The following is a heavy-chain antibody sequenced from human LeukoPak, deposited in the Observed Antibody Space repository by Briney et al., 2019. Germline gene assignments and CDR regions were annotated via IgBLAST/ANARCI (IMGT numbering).Heavy chain of an antibody. Sequence: PSETVSLTCSVSGDSISTYHWNWIRKPPGKGLEWIGYMQSTGNSKYNPSLRSRVNMFVDTSKNQAALILSSVTAADTAVYYCARDKQHSYGRYFDHWDQGALVTVSS. J-gene: IGHJ4*02. D-gene: IGHD3-16*01. CDR1: GDSISTYH. V-gene: IGHV4-59*01. CDR3: ARDKQHSYGRYFDH. CDR2: MQSTGNS.